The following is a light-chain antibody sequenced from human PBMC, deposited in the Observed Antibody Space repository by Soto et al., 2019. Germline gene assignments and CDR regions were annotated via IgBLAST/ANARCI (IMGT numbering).Light chain of an antibody. V-gene: IGLV1-44*01. Sequence: QSVLTQPPSASGTPGQRVTISCSGSSSNIGSNTVNWYQQLPGTAPKLLIYSHNQRPSGVPDRFSGSKSGTSASLAISGLQSADEADYYCAAWDASLNGYVFGTGTKVTVL. CDR1: SSNIGSNT. J-gene: IGLJ1*01. CDR3: AAWDASLNGYV. CDR2: SHN.